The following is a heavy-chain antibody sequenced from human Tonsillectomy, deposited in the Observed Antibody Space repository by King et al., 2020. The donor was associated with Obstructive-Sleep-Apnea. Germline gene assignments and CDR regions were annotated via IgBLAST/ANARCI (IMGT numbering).Heavy chain of an antibody. Sequence: VQLQQWGTGLLKPSETLSLTCAVYGGSFSGYQWSWVRQPPGKGLEWIGEVNQIGSTNYNPSLKSRVTISVDTSKNQFSLKLSSVTAADTAVYYCARGVPGDWGQGSLVTVSS. D-gene: IGHD3-10*01. CDR2: VNQIGST. CDR1: GGSFSGYQ. V-gene: IGHV4-34*01. J-gene: IGHJ4*02. CDR3: ARGVPGD.